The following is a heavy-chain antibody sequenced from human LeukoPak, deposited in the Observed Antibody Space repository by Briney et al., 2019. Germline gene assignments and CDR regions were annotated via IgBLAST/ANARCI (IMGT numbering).Heavy chain of an antibody. Sequence: SVKVSCKASGGTFSSYAISWVRQAPGQGLEWMGGIIPIFGTANYAQKFQGRVTITTDESTSTAYMELSSLRSEDTAVYYCARDGGVAAAPNAFDIWGQGTMVAVSS. CDR2: IIPIFGTA. J-gene: IGHJ3*02. CDR1: GGTFSSYA. V-gene: IGHV1-69*05. D-gene: IGHD6-13*01. CDR3: ARDGGVAAAPNAFDI.